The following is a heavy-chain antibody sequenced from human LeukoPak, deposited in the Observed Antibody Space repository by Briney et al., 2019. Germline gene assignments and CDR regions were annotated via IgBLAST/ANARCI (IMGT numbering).Heavy chain of an antibody. D-gene: IGHD5-18*01. V-gene: IGHV3-15*01. CDR3: TTDQGGYSYGYDFDY. Sequence: GGSLRLSCAASGFTFSNAWMSWVRQAPGKGLEWVGRIKSKTDGGTTDYAAPVKGRFTVSRDDSKNTLYLQMNSLKTEDTAVYYCTTDQGGYSYGYDFDYWGQGTLVTVSS. J-gene: IGHJ4*02. CDR1: GFTFSNAW. CDR2: IKSKTDGGTT.